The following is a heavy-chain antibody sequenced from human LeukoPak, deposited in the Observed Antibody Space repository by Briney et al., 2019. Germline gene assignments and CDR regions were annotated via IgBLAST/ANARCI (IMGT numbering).Heavy chain of an antibody. CDR2: IYHSGST. J-gene: IGHJ6*03. CDR1: GRSITRGGYY. V-gene: IGHV4-31*03. Sequence: SQTLSLTCTVSGRSITRGGYYWSWLRQHPGKGLEWIGYIYHSGSTYYSPSLKSRITISVDASKNQFSLNLSSVTAADTAVYYCARVPRGASYYYMDVWGKGTTVTVSS. CDR3: ARVPRGASYYYMDV. D-gene: IGHD1-26*01.